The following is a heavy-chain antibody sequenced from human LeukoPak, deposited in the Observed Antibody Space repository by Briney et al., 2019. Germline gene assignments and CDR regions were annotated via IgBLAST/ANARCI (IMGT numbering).Heavy chain of an antibody. CDR3: ARVRGVDFWSGSIARYFDY. CDR2: IYTSGST. V-gene: IGHV4-61*02. CDR1: GVSISSGSYY. J-gene: IGHJ4*02. D-gene: IGHD3-3*01. Sequence: SETLSLTCTVSGVSISSGSYYWSWIRQPSGKGLEWIGRIYTSGSTNYNPSLKSRVTISVDTSKNQFSLKLSSVTAADTAVYYCARVRGVDFWSGSIARYFDYWGQGTLVTVSS.